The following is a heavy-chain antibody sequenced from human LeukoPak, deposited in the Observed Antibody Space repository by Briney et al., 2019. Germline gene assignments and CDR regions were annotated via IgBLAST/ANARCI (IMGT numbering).Heavy chain of an antibody. Sequence: SQTLSLTCAISGDSVSSNSAAWNWIRRSPSRGLEWLGRTYYRSKWYNDYAVPVKSRITINPDTSKNQFSLQLNSVTPEDTAVYYCAREASSGWYGHFDYWGQGTLVTVSS. CDR2: TYYRSKWYN. CDR3: AREASSGWYGHFDY. CDR1: GDSVSSNSAA. J-gene: IGHJ4*02. V-gene: IGHV6-1*01. D-gene: IGHD6-19*01.